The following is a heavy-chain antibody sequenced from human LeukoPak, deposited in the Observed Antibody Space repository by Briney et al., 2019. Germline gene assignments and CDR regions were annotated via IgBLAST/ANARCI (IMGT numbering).Heavy chain of an antibody. CDR1: GFTFSSYG. D-gene: IGHD5-18*01. CDR2: ISYDGSNK. Sequence: PGGSLRLSCAASGFTFSSYGTHWVRQAPGKGLEWVAVISYDGSNKYYADSVKGRFTISRGNAKNTLYLQMNSLRAEDTAVYYCARDAGGYQDAFDIWGQGTMVTVSS. CDR3: ARDAGGYQDAFDI. V-gene: IGHV3-30*03. J-gene: IGHJ3*02.